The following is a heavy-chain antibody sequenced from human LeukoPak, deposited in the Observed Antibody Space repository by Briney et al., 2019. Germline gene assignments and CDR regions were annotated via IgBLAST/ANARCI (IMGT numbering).Heavy chain of an antibody. CDR3: ARGRYEFSAGMDV. CDR1: GFSVRSNY. CDR2: IYSGGST. Sequence: PGGSLVPSLAAPGFSVRSNYMSWVRQAPGRGLGGGSVIYSGGSTNYADSVRGRFTISRDNTKNTLYLQMNSLRAEDTAVYYCARGRYEFSAGMDVWGQGTTVTVSS. V-gene: IGHV3-53*01. D-gene: IGHD5-12*01. J-gene: IGHJ6*02.